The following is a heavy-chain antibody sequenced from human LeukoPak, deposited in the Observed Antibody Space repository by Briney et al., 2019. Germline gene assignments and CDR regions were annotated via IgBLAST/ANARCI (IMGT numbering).Heavy chain of an antibody. CDR2: ISGSGGST. CDR3: ARKTVGATAYYFDY. J-gene: IGHJ4*02. Sequence: PGGSLRLSCAASGFTFSSYAMSWVRQAPGKGLKGASAISGSGGSTYYADSVKGRFTISRDNSKNTLYLQMNSLRAEDTAVYYCARKTVGATAYYFDYWGQGTLVTVSS. D-gene: IGHD1-26*01. V-gene: IGHV3-23*01. CDR1: GFTFSSYA.